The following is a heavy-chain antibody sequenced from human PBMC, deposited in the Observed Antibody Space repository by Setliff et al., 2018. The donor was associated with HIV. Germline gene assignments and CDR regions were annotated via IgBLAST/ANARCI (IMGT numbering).Heavy chain of an antibody. CDR3: ARGGDFWSGYHGRALPT. Sequence: PSETLSLTCAVIGESFSGYYWTWIRQPPGKGLEWIGEIDPSGTTDYNPSLESRVTISVDTSKNHFSLKLTSVTAADTAVYYCARGGDFWSGYHGRALPTWGQGTLVTVSS. D-gene: IGHD3-3*01. J-gene: IGHJ5*02. V-gene: IGHV4-34*01. CDR2: IDPSGTT. CDR1: GESFSGYY.